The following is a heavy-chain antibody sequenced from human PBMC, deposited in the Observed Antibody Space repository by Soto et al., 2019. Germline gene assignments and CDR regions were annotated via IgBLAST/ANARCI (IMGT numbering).Heavy chain of an antibody. CDR2: INAGNGNT. V-gene: IGHV1-3*01. CDR3: ARDDFFRRFTTVVVPAAAGFDP. CDR1: GYTFTSYA. J-gene: IGHJ5*02. Sequence: ASVKVSCKASGYTFTSYAMHWVRQAPGQRLEWMGWINAGNGNTKYSQKFQGRVTITRDTSASTAYMELSSLRSEDTAVYYCARDDFFRRFTTVVVPAAAGFDPWGQGTLVTVSS. D-gene: IGHD2-2*01.